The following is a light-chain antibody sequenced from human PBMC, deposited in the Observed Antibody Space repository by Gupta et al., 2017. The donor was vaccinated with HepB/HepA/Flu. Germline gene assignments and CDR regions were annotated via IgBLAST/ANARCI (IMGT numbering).Light chain of an antibody. CDR2: CAS. CDR3: QHYKNWPT. V-gene: IGKV3-15*01. CDR1: QSVGSN. Sequence: EIVMTQSPATLSVSPGERATLSCWASQSVGSNLVWYTQKPGQAPRLLIYCASTSATRIPARFSGCGSVTDFTITIISLQSEDFVVYYCQHYKNWPTFGQGTEVEIK. J-gene: IGKJ1*01.